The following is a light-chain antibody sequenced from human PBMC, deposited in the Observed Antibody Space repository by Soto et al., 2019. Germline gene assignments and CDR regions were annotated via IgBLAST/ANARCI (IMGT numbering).Light chain of an antibody. J-gene: IGLJ1*01. Sequence: QSALTQPASVSGSPGQSITISCTGTSSDVGGYNYVSWYQHHPGKAPKLMIYEVVNRPSGVSNRFSGSKSGITASLTISGLQAEEEADYYCTSYTSSSPLVFGTGTKLTVL. CDR2: EVV. V-gene: IGLV2-14*01. CDR3: TSYTSSSPLV. CDR1: SSDVGGYNY.